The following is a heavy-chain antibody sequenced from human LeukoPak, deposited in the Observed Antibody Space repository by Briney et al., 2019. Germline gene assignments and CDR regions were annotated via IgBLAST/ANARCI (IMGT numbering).Heavy chain of an antibody. J-gene: IGHJ4*02. CDR1: GGSFSSGSYY. CDR2: IYYSGST. D-gene: IGHD1-26*01. Sequence: PSETLSLTCTVSGGSFSSGSYYWGSIRQPPGKGLEWIGYIYYSGSTNYNASLKSRVTISVDTSKIQCSLTLRSVTAADTAVYYCARDIVGATPYFDYWGQGTLVTVSS. CDR3: ARDIVGATPYFDY. V-gene: IGHV4-61*01.